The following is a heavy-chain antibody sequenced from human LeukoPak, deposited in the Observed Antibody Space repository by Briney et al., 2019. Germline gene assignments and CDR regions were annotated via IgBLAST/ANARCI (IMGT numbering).Heavy chain of an antibody. V-gene: IGHV3-23*01. CDR2: IIGSSGST. CDR3: AKGAYDYIEVAYFDY. J-gene: IGHJ4*02. Sequence: GGSLRLSCVASGFSFNNYAMNWVRQAPGKGLEWVSLIIGSSGSTFYADSVKGRFTISRDKSKNTLYLQMNSLRAEDTAVYYCAKGAYDYIEVAYFDYWGQGSLVTVSS. CDR1: GFSFNNYA. D-gene: IGHD5-12*01.